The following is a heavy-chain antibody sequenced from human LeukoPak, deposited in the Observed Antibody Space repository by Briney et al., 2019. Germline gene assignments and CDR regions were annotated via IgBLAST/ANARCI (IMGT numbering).Heavy chain of an antibody. CDR1: SYTFTSYD. CDR3: ARDHSGNWFDP. J-gene: IGHJ5*02. CDR2: ISTYNGNT. V-gene: IGHV1-18*01. Sequence: ASVKVSCKAPSYTFTSYDISWVRQAPGQGLEWMGWISTYNGNTNYAQKLQGRVTMTTDTITTTAYMELRSLRSDDTAVYYCARDHSGNWFDPWGQGTLVTVSS. D-gene: IGHD1-26*01.